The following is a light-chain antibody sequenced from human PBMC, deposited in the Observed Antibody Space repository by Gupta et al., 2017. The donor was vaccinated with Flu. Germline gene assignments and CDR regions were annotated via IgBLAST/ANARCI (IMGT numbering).Light chain of an antibody. CDR2: AAS. Sequence: DIQMTQSPSSLSASVGDRVTITCRASQGIGNDLIWYQQIPGKAPNRLIYAASTLQGGVPPRFSGSGSGTEFTLTISSLQAEDFATYYCLQHDSFPLTFGGGTRVEIK. V-gene: IGKV1-17*01. J-gene: IGKJ4*01. CDR1: QGIGND. CDR3: LQHDSFPLT.